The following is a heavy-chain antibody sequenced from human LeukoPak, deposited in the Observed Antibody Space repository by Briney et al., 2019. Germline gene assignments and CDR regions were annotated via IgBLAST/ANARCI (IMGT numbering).Heavy chain of an antibody. CDR2: ISAYNGNT. V-gene: IGHV1-18*01. CDR3: VQGGALDYGGETAFDI. Sequence: GASVKVSCKASGYTFTSYGISWVRQAPGQGLEWMGWISAYNGNTNYAQKLQGRVTMTTDTSTSTAYMELRSLRSDDTAVYYCVQGGALDYGGETAFDIWGQGTMVTVSS. D-gene: IGHD4-23*01. J-gene: IGHJ3*02. CDR1: GYTFTSYG.